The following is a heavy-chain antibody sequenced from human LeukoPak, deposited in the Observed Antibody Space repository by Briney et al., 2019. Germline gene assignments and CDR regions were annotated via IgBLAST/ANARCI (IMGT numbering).Heavy chain of an antibody. Sequence: ASVKVSCKASGYTFTSFFIHWVRQAPGQGLEWMGIINPSDGGTTYAQRFQGRVTMTRDTSISTAYMELSRLRSDDTAVYYCATGERLVPAAMWFDYWGQGTLVTVSS. CDR2: INPSDGGT. CDR3: ATGERLVPAAMWFDY. V-gene: IGHV1-46*01. D-gene: IGHD2-2*01. J-gene: IGHJ4*02. CDR1: GYTFTSFF.